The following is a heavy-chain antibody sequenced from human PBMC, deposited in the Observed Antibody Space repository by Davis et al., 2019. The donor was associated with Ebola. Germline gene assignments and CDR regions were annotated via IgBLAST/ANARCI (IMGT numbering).Heavy chain of an antibody. Sequence: GESLKISCAASGFTFSSYAMSWVRQAPGKGLEWVSAISGSGGSTYYADSVKGRFTISRDNSKNTLYLQMNSLRAEDTAVYYCAAASAHPYYYYGMDVWGQGTTVTVSS. CDR3: AAASAHPYYYYGMDV. D-gene: IGHD6-6*01. V-gene: IGHV3-23*01. CDR1: GFTFSSYA. J-gene: IGHJ6*02. CDR2: ISGSGGST.